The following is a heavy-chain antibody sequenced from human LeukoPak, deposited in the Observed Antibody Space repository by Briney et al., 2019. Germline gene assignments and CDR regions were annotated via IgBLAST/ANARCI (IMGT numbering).Heavy chain of an antibody. CDR3: ARDGNSGVAVGGQYYYYGMDV. CDR1: GFAFTFFA. Sequence: GGSLRLSCAASGFAFTFFAFHWVRQAPGNGLEGGAVISYDGSNKDYADSVRGRFTISRDNSKNILYLQMNSLRAEDTAVYYCARDGNSGVAVGGQYYYYGMDVWGKGTTVTVSS. CDR2: ISYDGSNK. V-gene: IGHV3-30*04. J-gene: IGHJ6*04. D-gene: IGHD6-13*01.